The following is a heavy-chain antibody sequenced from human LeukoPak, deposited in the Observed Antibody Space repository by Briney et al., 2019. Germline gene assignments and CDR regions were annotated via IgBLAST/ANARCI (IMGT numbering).Heavy chain of an antibody. Sequence: GGSLRLSCAASGFTFSSYWMHWVRQAPGKGLVWVSRINSDGSSTSYADSVKGRFTISRDNAKNTLYLQMNSLRAEDTAVYYCAGERGWAHYGDYLPLDYWGQGTLVTVSS. CDR3: AGERGWAHYGDYLPLDY. V-gene: IGHV3-74*01. CDR2: INSDGSST. CDR1: GFTFSSYW. J-gene: IGHJ4*02. D-gene: IGHD4-17*01.